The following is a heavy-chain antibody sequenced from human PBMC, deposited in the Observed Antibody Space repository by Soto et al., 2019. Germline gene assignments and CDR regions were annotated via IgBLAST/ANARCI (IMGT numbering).Heavy chain of an antibody. CDR1: GFTFSSFA. CDR3: ARTHSPEVGYHYLYYYAMDV. Sequence: HPGGSLRLSCAASGFTFSSFAMHWVRHAPGKGLEWVAVISYDGSNKYDADSVKGRFTISRDNSKNTLYLQMNSLRPEDTAVYYCARTHSPEVGYHYLYYYAMDVWGQGTTVTVSS. V-gene: IGHV3-30-3*01. D-gene: IGHD3-22*01. J-gene: IGHJ6*02. CDR2: ISYDGSNK.